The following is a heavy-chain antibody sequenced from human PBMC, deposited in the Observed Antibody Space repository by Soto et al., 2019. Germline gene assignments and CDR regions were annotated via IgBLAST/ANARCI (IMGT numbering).Heavy chain of an antibody. Sequence: SETLSLTCTVSGGSISSYYWSWIRQPPGKGLEWIGYIYYSGSTNYNPSLKSRVTISVDTSKNQFSLKLSSVTAADTAVYYCARASDIVATIGFDYWGQGTLVTVSS. D-gene: IGHD5-12*01. J-gene: IGHJ4*02. CDR3: ARASDIVATIGFDY. CDR1: GGSISSYY. CDR2: IYYSGST. V-gene: IGHV4-59*08.